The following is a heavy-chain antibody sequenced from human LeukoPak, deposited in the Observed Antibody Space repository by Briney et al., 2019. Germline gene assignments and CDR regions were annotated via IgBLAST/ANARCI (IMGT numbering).Heavy chain of an antibody. D-gene: IGHD3-22*01. V-gene: IGHV1-69*13. Sequence: RGASVKVSCKASGGTFSSYAISWVRQAPGQGLEWMGGIIPIFGTANYAQKFQGRVTITADESTSTAYMELSSLRSEDTAVYYCARDQYYYDSSGYYADGYWGQGTLVTVSS. CDR3: ARDQYYYDSSGYYADGY. J-gene: IGHJ4*02. CDR2: IIPIFGTA. CDR1: GGTFSSYA.